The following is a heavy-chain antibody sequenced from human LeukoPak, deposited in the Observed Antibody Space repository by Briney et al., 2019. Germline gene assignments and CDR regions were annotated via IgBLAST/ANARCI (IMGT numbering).Heavy chain of an antibody. V-gene: IGHV4-31*03. Sequence: PSETLSLTCTVSGGSISSGGYYWSWIRQHPGKGLEWIGYIYYSGSTYYNPPLKSRVTISVDTSKNQFSLKLSSVTAADTAVYYCASTSSGGSHWWFDPWGQGTLVTVSS. CDR3: ASTSSGGSHWWFDP. D-gene: IGHD2-15*01. CDR2: IYYSGST. CDR1: GGSISSGGYY. J-gene: IGHJ5*02.